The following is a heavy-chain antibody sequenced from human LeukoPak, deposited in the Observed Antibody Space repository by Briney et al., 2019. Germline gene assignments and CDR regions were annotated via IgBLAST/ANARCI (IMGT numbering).Heavy chain of an antibody. CDR1: GGTFSSYA. CDR3: ARPRNIVAKYYFDY. D-gene: IGHD2/OR15-2a*01. CDR2: IIPIFGTA. Sequence: SVKVSCKASGGTFSSYAFSWVRQAPGQGLEWMGGIIPIFGTANYAQKFQGRVTITADESTSTAYMELSSLRSEDTAVYYCARPRNIVAKYYFDYWGQGTLVTVSS. J-gene: IGHJ4*02. V-gene: IGHV1-69*01.